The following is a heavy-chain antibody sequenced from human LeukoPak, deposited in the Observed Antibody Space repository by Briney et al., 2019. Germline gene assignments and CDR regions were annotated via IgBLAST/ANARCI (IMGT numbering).Heavy chain of an antibody. D-gene: IGHD3-3*01. CDR3: ARDPIGIFGVVENWFDP. J-gene: IGHJ5*02. Sequence: SGTLSLTCAVSGGSISSSNWWSWVRQPPGKGLEWIGEINHSGSTNYNPSLKSRVTISVDTSKNQFSLKLSSVTAADTAVYYCARDPIGIFGVVENWFDPWGQGTLVTVSS. CDR2: INHSGST. CDR1: GGSISSSNW. V-gene: IGHV4-4*02.